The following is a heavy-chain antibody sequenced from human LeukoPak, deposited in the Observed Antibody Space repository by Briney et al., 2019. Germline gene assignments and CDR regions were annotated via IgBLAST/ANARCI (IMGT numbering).Heavy chain of an antibody. D-gene: IGHD2-15*01. CDR3: ARGIVVVAQLGFYFYYMDV. CDR1: GGSISSYY. V-gene: IGHV4-4*07. Sequence: SETLSLTCTVSGGSISSYYWSWIRQPAGKGLEWIGRIYTSGSTNYNPSLKSRVTISVDTSKNQFSLKLSSVTAADTAVYYCARGIVVVAQLGFYFYYMDVWAKGTTVTISS. CDR2: IYTSGST. J-gene: IGHJ6*03.